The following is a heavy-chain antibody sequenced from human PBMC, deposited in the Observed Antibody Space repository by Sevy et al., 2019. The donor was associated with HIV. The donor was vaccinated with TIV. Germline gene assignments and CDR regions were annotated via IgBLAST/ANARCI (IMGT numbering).Heavy chain of an antibody. D-gene: IGHD3-22*01. CDR2: FDPEDGET. CDR3: ATSPDYYDSSRDAFDI. V-gene: IGHV1-24*01. Sequence: ASVKVSCKVSGKKVTQLAMHWVRQAPGKGLEWMATFDPEDGETFYAQNFQGRVTMTEDTSRDTDYMELSSLRSEDTAVYYCATSPDYYDSSRDAFDIWGQGTMVTVSS. J-gene: IGHJ3*02. CDR1: GKKVTQLA.